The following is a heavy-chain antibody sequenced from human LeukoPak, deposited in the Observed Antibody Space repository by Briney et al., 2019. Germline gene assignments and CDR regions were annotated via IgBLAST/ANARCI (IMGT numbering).Heavy chain of an antibody. Sequence: PGGSLRLSCATSGFTFSAHHMDWVRQAPGQGLEWVGRITNRDARYSTQYAASVKGRFSISRDDSKSSFYLQMNSLKTEDTALYYCARVALGPAGEYDAWGQGTMVTVSS. CDR3: ARVALGPAGEYDA. CDR1: GFTFSAHH. V-gene: IGHV3-72*01. CDR2: ITNRDARYST. D-gene: IGHD3-16*01. J-gene: IGHJ5*02.